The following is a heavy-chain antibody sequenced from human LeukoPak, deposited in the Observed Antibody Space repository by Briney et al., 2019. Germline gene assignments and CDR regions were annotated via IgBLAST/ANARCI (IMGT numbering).Heavy chain of an antibody. CDR3: ASMSGYCPSYYFDY. J-gene: IGHJ4*02. D-gene: IGHD3-3*01. CDR2: ISAYNGNI. CDR1: GYTFISYG. Sequence: GASVKVSCKASGYTFISYGITWVRQAPGQGLEWLGWISAYNGNIDYAQKLQGRVTLTTDTSTSTAYMEVRSLRSDDTAVYYCASMSGYCPSYYFDYWGQGTLVTVSS. V-gene: IGHV1-18*01.